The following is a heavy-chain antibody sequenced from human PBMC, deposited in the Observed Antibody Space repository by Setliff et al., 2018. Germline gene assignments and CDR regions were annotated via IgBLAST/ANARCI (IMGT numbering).Heavy chain of an antibody. D-gene: IGHD1-26*01. V-gene: IGHV4-59*11. Sequence: SETLSLTCSVSGGSITSHYWSWIRQSPGKGLEWIGYIDYSGTTNYNPSLKSRVTISSDTSKNQFSLKLSSVTAADTAVYYCARDRRIVGARHAFDIWGQGTMVTVSS. J-gene: IGHJ3*02. CDR1: GGSITSHY. CDR2: IDYSGTT. CDR3: ARDRRIVGARHAFDI.